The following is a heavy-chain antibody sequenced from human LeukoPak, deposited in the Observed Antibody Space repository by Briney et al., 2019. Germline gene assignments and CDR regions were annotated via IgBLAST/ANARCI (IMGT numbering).Heavy chain of an antibody. CDR3: ARIYH. V-gene: IGHV3-53*01. Sequence: GSLRLSCAASGFPVSNNYMSWVRQAPGKGLEWVSVIYSDGSTYYADSVKGRFTISRDNSKSTVFLQMNSLRAEDTAVYYCARIYHWGQGTLVTVSS. J-gene: IGHJ4*02. CDR2: IYSDGST. CDR1: GFPVSNNY. D-gene: IGHD5-12*01.